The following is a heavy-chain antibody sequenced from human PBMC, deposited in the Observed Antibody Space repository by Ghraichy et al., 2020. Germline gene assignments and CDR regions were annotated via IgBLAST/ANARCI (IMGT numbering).Heavy chain of an antibody. CDR1: GFSFSDYS. J-gene: IGHJ2*01. Sequence: GESLNISCEGSGFSFSDYSMIWVRLTPRKALEWVSYITGSSITIFYTDSVKGRFTISRDNAKNSLYLQMNSLRAEDTAVYYCARLPLPRRAAVGDWYFVLWGRGTLVTVSS. D-gene: IGHD6-13*01. CDR3: ARLPLPRRAAVGDWYFVL. CDR2: ITGSSITI. V-gene: IGHV3-48*01.